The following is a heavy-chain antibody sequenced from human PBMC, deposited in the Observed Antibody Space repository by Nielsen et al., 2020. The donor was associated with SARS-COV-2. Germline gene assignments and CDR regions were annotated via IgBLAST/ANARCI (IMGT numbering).Heavy chain of an antibody. V-gene: IGHV3-9*01. CDR1: GFTFDDYA. Sequence: SLKISCAASGFTFDDYAMHWVRQAPGKGLEWVSGISWNSGSIGYADSVKGRFTISRDNAKNSMSLQMNSLRVEDTAVYYCAKDLHHYDILTGYFPRGYYYYYGMDVWGQGTTVTVSS. CDR2: ISWNSGSI. CDR3: AKDLHHYDILTGYFPRGYYYYYGMDV. J-gene: IGHJ6*02. D-gene: IGHD3-9*01.